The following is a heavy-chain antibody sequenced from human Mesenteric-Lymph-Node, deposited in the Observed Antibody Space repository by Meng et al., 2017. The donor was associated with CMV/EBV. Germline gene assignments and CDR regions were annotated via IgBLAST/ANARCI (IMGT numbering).Heavy chain of an antibody. J-gene: IGHJ3*02. CDR3: AKEATAMIIGDAFDI. CDR2: IRSDGSNK. D-gene: IGHD3-22*01. V-gene: IGHV3-30*02. Sequence: GESLKISCAASGFTFSSYVMHWVRQAPGKGLEWVAFIRSDGSNKYYGTNKNYADSVKGRFTISRDNSKNTLYLQMDSLRAEDTAVYYCAKEATAMIIGDAFDIWGQGTMVTVSS. CDR1: GFTFSSYV.